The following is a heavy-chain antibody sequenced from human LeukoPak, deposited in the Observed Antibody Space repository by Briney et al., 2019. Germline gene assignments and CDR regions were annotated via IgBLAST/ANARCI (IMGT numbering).Heavy chain of an antibody. CDR3: ATDFYDST. Sequence: PGGSLRLSCATSGFTFSNAWMDWVRQAPGKGLEWVGRIRSNSDGGTIDYAAPVKGRFTLSRDDSKTTLYLQMNSLQTEDTAVYYCATDFYDSTWGQGTLVTVSS. J-gene: IGHJ5*02. V-gene: IGHV3-15*07. CDR2: IRSNSDGGTI. CDR1: GFTFSNAW. D-gene: IGHD3-22*01.